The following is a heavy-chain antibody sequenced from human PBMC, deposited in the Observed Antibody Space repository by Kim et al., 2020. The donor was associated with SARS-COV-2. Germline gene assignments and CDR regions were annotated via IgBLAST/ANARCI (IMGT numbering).Heavy chain of an antibody. Sequence: YADSVKGRFTISRDNSKNTLYLQMNSLRAEDTAVYYCARAHPIADNWFDPWGQGTLVTVSS. V-gene: IGHV3-33*01. J-gene: IGHJ5*02. CDR3: ARAHPIADNWFDP. D-gene: IGHD6-13*01.